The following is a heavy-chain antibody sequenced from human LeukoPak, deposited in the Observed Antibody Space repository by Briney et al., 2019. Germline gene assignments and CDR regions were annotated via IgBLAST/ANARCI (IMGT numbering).Heavy chain of an antibody. Sequence: GESLKISCKGSGYRFTNYWIGWERQMPGKGLEWMGIIYPADSDTRYSPSFQGQVTISADKSITTAYLQWSSLKASDTAMYYCARLSNGDYGSDYWGQGTLVTVSS. D-gene: IGHD4-17*01. CDR2: IYPADSDT. CDR1: GYRFTNYW. J-gene: IGHJ4*02. V-gene: IGHV5-51*01. CDR3: ARLSNGDYGSDY.